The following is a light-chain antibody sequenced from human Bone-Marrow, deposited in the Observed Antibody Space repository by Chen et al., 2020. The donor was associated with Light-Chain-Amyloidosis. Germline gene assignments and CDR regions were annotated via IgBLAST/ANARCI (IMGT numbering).Light chain of an antibody. CDR3: QSADSSGTYEVI. J-gene: IGLJ2*01. V-gene: IGLV3-25*03. CDR2: RDT. Sequence: SYELTQPPSVSVSPGQTARITCSGDDLPTKYAYWYQQKPGQAPVLVIHRDTERPSGISERFSGSSSGTTATLTISRVQAEDEADYHCQSADSSGTYEVIFGGGTTLTVL. CDR1: DLPTKY.